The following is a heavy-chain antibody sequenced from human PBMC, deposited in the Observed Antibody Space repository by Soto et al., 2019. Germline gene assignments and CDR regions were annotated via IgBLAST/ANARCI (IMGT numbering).Heavy chain of an antibody. CDR2: ISSSSSYT. V-gene: IGHV3-21*01. J-gene: IGHJ6*04. Sequence: GGSLRLSCAASGFTFSSYSMNWVRQAPGKGLEWVSSISSSSSYTYYADSVKGRFTISRDNAKNSLYLQMNSLRAEDTAVYYCARDHGQRDVWGKGTTVTVSS. CDR1: GFTFSSYS. CDR3: ARDHGQRDV.